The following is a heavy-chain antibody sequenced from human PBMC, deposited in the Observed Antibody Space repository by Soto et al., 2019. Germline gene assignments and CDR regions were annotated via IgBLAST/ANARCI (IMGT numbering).Heavy chain of an antibody. CDR3: ARGGPASVVPAAGAFDI. D-gene: IGHD2-2*01. J-gene: IGHJ3*02. CDR2: ISSSSSTI. V-gene: IGHV3-48*01. CDR1: GFTFSSYS. Sequence: GPLRLSCAASGFTFSSYSVNWVRQAPGKGLEWVSYISSSSSTIYYADSVKGRFTISRDNAKNSLYLQMNSLRAEDTAVYYCARGGPASVVPAAGAFDIWGQGTMLTVSS.